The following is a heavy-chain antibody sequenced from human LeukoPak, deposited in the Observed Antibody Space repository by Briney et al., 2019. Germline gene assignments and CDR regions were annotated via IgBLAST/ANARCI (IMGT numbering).Heavy chain of an antibody. J-gene: IGHJ3*02. CDR1: RGSISRYY. Sequence: SETLSLTCTVSRGSISRYYWSWIRQPAGKGLEWTGRIYTSGSTNYNASLKCRVSMSVDTSKNQFSLKLSSVTAAATAVYYCARDPISSPGAFDIWGQGTMVTVSS. V-gene: IGHV4-4*07. CDR2: IYTSGST. D-gene: IGHD6-6*01. CDR3: ARDPISSPGAFDI.